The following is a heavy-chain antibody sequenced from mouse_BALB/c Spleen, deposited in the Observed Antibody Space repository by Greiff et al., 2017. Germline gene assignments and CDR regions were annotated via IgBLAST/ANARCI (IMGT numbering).Heavy chain of an antibody. Sequence: EVKLVESGGDLVKPGGSLKLSCAASGFTFSSYGMSWVRQTPDKRLEWVATISSGGSYTYYPDSVKGRFTISRDNAKNTLYLQMSSLKSEDTAMYYCARQGNWALDYWGQGTTLTVSS. CDR2: ISSGGSYT. D-gene: IGHD4-1*01. CDR3: ARQGNWALDY. V-gene: IGHV5-6*01. CDR1: GFTFSSYG. J-gene: IGHJ2*01.